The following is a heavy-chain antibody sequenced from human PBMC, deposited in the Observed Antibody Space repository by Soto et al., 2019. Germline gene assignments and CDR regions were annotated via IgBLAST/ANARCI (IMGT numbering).Heavy chain of an antibody. D-gene: IGHD3-10*01. Sequence: SGPTLVNPTQTLTLTCTFSGFSLSTSGVGVGWIRQPPGKALEWLALIYWDDDKRYSPSLKSRLTITKDTSKYQVVLTMTNVDPVDTATYYCAHRESSMATRYWYFDLWGRGTLVTVSS. CDR1: GFSLSTSGVG. CDR2: IYWDDDK. V-gene: IGHV2-5*02. J-gene: IGHJ2*01. CDR3: AHRESSMATRYWYFDL.